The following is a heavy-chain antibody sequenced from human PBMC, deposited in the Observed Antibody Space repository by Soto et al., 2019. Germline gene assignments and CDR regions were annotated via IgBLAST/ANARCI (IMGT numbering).Heavy chain of an antibody. Sequence: GASVKVSCKASGYTFTSYGTIWVRQAPGQGLEWMGWISAYNGNTNYAQKLQGRVTMTTDTSTSTAYMELRSPRSDDTAVYYCARERSDIVVVPAAIRYYYYYMDVWGKGTTVTVSS. CDR2: ISAYNGNT. CDR1: GYTFTSYG. D-gene: IGHD2-2*01. CDR3: ARERSDIVVVPAAIRYYYYYMDV. V-gene: IGHV1-18*01. J-gene: IGHJ6*03.